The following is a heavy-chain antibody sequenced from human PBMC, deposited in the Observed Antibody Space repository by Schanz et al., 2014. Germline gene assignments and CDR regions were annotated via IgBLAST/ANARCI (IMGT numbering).Heavy chain of an antibody. CDR1: GFTFSSHW. Sequence: EVQLVESGGGLVQPGGSLRLSCAASGFTFSSHWMHWVRQDPGKGLVWVARINSVGSNTDYADSVKGRFTISRDNSKSTLYLQMNSLRAEDTAVYYCARDNRYYQFDYWGQGALVTVSS. D-gene: IGHD3-16*02. CDR2: INSVGSNT. J-gene: IGHJ4*02. V-gene: IGHV3-74*01. CDR3: ARDNRYYQFDY.